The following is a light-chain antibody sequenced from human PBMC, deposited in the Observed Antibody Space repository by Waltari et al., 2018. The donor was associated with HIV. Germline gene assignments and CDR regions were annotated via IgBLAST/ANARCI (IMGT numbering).Light chain of an antibody. CDR3: HQYGTSPRT. J-gene: IGKJ2*01. CDR2: GAS. CDR1: QTVTSNY. V-gene: IGKV3-20*01. Sequence: EIVLAQSPRTLSLSQGESAPLSCRASQTVTSNYLAWYQVRPGQAPRPLTYGASIRATGVPDKFSGSGSGTDFTLTIGRLEPEDFAVYYCHQYGTSPRTFGQGSKVEIK.